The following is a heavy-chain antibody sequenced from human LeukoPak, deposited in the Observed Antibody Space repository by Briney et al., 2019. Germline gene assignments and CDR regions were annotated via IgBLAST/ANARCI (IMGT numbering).Heavy chain of an antibody. CDR1: GGSISSGSYY. CDR3: ARDAGSYTYYYGSGSLNWCDT. CDR2: LDYSGST. V-gene: IGHV4-39*07. Sequence: SQTLSLTCTVSGGSISSGSYYWGWIRQPPGKGLEWIGSLDYSGSTYYNPSLKSRVTISVDTSKNQFSLKLSSVTAADTAVYYCARDAGSYTYYYGSGSLNWCDTWGQGTLVTVSS. D-gene: IGHD3-10*01. J-gene: IGHJ5*02.